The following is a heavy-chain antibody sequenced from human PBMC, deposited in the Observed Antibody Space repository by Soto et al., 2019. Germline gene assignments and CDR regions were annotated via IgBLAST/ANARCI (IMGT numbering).Heavy chain of an antibody. Sequence: SETLSLTCTVSGGSFNTYYWSWIRQPAGKGLEWIGHIYTSGSPTYNPSLTSRVTMPVDSSKNQFSMKLGSVTAADTAVYYCARDAARSSWTWFDYWGQGSLVTVSS. D-gene: IGHD6-13*01. CDR1: GGSFNTYY. V-gene: IGHV4-4*07. CDR2: IYTSGSP. J-gene: IGHJ5*01. CDR3: ARDAARSSWTWFDY.